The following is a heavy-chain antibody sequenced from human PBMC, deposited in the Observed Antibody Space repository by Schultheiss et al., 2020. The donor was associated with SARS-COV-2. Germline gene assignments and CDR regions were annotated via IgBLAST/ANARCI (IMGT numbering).Heavy chain of an antibody. J-gene: IGHJ4*02. V-gene: IGHV4-39*01. CDR2: IYYSGST. D-gene: IGHD6-19*01. CDR3: RAVAGTRDY. CDR1: GGSISSGGYY. Sequence: SETLSLTCTVSGGSISSGGYYWGWIRQPPGKGLEWIGSIYYSGSTYYNPSLKSRVTISVDTSKNQFSLKLSSVTAADTAVYSCRAVAGTRDYWGQGTLVTVSS.